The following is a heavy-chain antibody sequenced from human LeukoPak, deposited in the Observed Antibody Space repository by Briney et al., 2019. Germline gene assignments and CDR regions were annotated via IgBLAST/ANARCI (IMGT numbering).Heavy chain of an antibody. D-gene: IGHD6-13*01. CDR1: GFTFDSYA. CDR2: VSRFGGTT. Sequence: PGGSLRLSCAASGFTFDSYAMSWVRQAPGKGLEWVSAVSRFGGTTYYADSAKGRFTISRDNSKNTVYLQMNSLRVGDTALYYCVKHVGSRWSNNRFDPWGQGTLVTVS. CDR3: VKHVGSRWSNNRFDP. J-gene: IGHJ5*02. V-gene: IGHV3-23*01.